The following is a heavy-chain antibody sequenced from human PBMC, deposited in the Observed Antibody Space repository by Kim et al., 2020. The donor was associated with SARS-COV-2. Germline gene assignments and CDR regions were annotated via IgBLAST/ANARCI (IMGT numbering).Heavy chain of an antibody. CDR3: AREDWLSNAFDI. CDR1: GGSISSYY. Sequence: SETLSLTCTVSGGSISSYYWSWIRQPPGKGLEWIGYIYYSGSTNYNPSLKSRVTISVDTSKNQFSLKLSSVTAADTAVYYCAREDWLSNAFDIWGQGTMVTVSS. V-gene: IGHV4-59*13. J-gene: IGHJ3*02. D-gene: IGHD3-9*01. CDR2: IYYSGST.